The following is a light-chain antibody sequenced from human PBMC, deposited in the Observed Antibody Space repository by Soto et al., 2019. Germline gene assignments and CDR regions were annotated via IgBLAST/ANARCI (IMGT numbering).Light chain of an antibody. CDR2: SND. Sequence: QSVLTQPPSASGTPGQRVTISCSGSSSNIGSNTVNWYQQLPGTAPKLLIYSNDQRPSGVPDRFSGSKSGTSASLAISGRQSEDEADYYCAPWDDKLHGDVCGTGTKLTVL. CDR1: SSNIGSNT. CDR3: APWDDKLHGDV. V-gene: IGLV1-44*01. J-gene: IGLJ1*01.